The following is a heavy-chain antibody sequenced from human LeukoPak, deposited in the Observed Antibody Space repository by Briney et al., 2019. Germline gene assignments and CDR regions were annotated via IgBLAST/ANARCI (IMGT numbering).Heavy chain of an antibody. CDR2: ISYDGSNK. D-gene: IGHD6-13*01. J-gene: IGHJ4*02. V-gene: IGHV3-30*04. CDR3: ARDQIAAALFDH. Sequence: GGSLRLSCAASGFTFSSYAMHWVRQAPGKGLEWVAVISYDGSNKYYADSVKGRFTISRDNSKNTLYLQMNSLRAEDTAVYYCARDQIAAALFDHWGQGTLVTVSS. CDR1: GFTFSSYA.